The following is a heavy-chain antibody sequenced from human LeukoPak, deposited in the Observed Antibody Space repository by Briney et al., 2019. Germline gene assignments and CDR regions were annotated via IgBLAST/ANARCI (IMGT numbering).Heavy chain of an antibody. D-gene: IGHD3-3*01. CDR3: AREIRFLELDY. J-gene: IGHJ4*02. CDR1: GGSISSGSYY. Sequence: SETLPLTCTVSGGSISSGSYYWSWIRQPAGKGLEWIGRIYTSGSTNCNPSLKSRVTISVDTSKNQFSLKLSSVTAADAAVYYCAREIRFLELDYWGQGTLVTVS. CDR2: IYTSGST. V-gene: IGHV4-61*02.